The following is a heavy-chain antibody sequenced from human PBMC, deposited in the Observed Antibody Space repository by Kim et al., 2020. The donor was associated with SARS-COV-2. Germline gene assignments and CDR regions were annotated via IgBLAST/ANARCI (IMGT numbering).Heavy chain of an antibody. D-gene: IGHD4-4*01. CDR3: ASGTRDDYNLPGY. Sequence: SETLSLTCTVSGGSVSSGSYYWSWIRQPPGQGLEWIAYIYYSVTTNYNPYLKSRVTISIDTSKNQFSLRLSSVTAADTAVYYCASGTRDDYNLPGYWGQGTLVTVSS. CDR2: IYYSVTT. CDR1: GGSVSSGSYY. V-gene: IGHV4-61*01. J-gene: IGHJ4*02.